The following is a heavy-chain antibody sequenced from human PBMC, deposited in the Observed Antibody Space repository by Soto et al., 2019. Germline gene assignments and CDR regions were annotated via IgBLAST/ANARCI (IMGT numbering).Heavy chain of an antibody. CDR2: ISYDGSNK. Sequence: PGGSLRLSCAASGFTFSSYGMHWVRQAPGKGLEWVAVISYDGSNKYYADPVKGRFTISRDNSKNTLYLQMNSLRAEDTAVYYCAKEVVVSYFDYWGQGTLVTVSS. CDR1: GFTFSSYG. CDR3: AKEVVVSYFDY. J-gene: IGHJ4*02. D-gene: IGHD2-15*01. V-gene: IGHV3-30*18.